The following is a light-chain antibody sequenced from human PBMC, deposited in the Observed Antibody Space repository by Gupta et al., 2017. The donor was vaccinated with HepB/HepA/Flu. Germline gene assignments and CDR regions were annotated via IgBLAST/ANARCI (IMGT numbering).Light chain of an antibody. Sequence: EVVLTQSPGTLSLSPGEKATLSCRASQSVGTRYLAWYQQKPGQAPRLLIHGTPTRAAGIPDRFSGSGSGTDFTLTISRLEPEDLAVYFCQHYGSSPLFIFGPGTKVDIK. V-gene: IGKV3-20*01. CDR1: QSVGTRY. J-gene: IGKJ3*01. CDR2: GTP. CDR3: QHYGSSPLFI.